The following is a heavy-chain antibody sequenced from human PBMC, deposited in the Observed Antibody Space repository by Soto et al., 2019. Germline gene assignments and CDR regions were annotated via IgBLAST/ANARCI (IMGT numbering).Heavy chain of an antibody. J-gene: IGHJ4*02. CDR3: AGGSSSWYDY. CDR2: INPNSGGT. Sequence: QVPLVQSGAEVKKPGASVKVSCKASGYTFTGYYMHWVRQAPGQGLEWMGWINPNSGGTNYAQKFQGRVTITADKSTSTAYMELSSLRSEDTAVYYCAGGSSSWYDYWGQGTLVTVSS. V-gene: IGHV1-2*02. CDR1: GYTFTGYY. D-gene: IGHD6-13*01.